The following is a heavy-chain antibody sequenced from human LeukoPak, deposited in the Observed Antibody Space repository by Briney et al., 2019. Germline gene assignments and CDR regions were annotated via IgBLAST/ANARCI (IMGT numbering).Heavy chain of an antibody. CDR2: IYYSGSN. J-gene: IGHJ3*02. CDR3: ARDQIPAAGRGAFDI. CDR1: GGSISSYY. V-gene: IGHV4-59*01. D-gene: IGHD6-13*01. Sequence: SSXXLSLTCTVSGGSISSYYWSWIRQPPGKGMEWVGYIYYSGSNNYNHSLKRGASISVDTSKKKFSLKLSSVTAADTAVYYCARDQIPAAGRGAFDIWGQGTMVTVSS.